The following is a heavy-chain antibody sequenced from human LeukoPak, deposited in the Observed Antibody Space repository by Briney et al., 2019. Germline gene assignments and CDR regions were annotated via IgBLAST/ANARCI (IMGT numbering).Heavy chain of an antibody. CDR1: GFTFSSYY. V-gene: IGHV3-21*04. CDR3: AKHGDTAMCLDY. D-gene: IGHD5-18*01. CDR2: ISSSSSYI. Sequence: GGSLRLSCAASGFTFSSYYMNWVRQAPGKGLEWVSSISSSSSYIYYADSVKGRYTISRDSSKNTLNLQMNSLRAEDTALYYCAKHGDTAMCLDYWGQGTLVTVSS. J-gene: IGHJ4*02.